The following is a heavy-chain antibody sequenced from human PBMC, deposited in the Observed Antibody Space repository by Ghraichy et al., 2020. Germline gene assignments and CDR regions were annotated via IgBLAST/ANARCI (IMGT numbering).Heavy chain of an antibody. V-gene: IGHV3-23*01. J-gene: IGHJ4*02. D-gene: IGHD5-18*01. CDR2: ISGSGGST. CDR3: AKVDGYSYGFFDY. CDR1: GFTFSSYA. Sequence: GESLNISCAASGFTFSSYAMSWVRQAPGKGLEWVSAISGSGGSTYYADSVKGRFTISRDNSKNTLYLQMNSLRAEDTAVYYCAKVDGYSYGFFDYWGQGTLVTVPS.